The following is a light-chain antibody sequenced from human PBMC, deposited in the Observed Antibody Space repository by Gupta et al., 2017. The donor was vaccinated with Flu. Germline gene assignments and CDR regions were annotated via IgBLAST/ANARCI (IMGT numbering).Light chain of an antibody. J-gene: IGLJ2*01. CDR1: SSDVGGYNY. CDR3: SSYTSSSHLV. V-gene: IGLV2-14*01. Sequence: QSALTQPASVSGSPGQSITISCTGTSSDVGGYNYVSWYQQHPGKAPKLMIYEVSNRPSGVSNRFSGSKSGNTASLTISGLQAEDEAYYYCSSYTSSSHLVFGGGTKMTVL. CDR2: EVS.